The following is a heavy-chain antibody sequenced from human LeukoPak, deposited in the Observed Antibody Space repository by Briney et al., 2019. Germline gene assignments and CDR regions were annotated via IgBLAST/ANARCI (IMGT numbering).Heavy chain of an antibody. J-gene: IGHJ4*02. CDR3: ARAIFSGSDFGS. Sequence: SETLSLTCTVSGSPMTGHYWSWIRQPPGKGLEWIGYIYYSGGTSHNPSLKSRVSISINTSKSQFSLNLSSVTAAGTAVYFCARAIFSGSDFGSWGQGTLVTVSS. CDR2: IYYSGGT. D-gene: IGHD6-19*01. V-gene: IGHV4-59*11. CDR1: GSPMTGHY.